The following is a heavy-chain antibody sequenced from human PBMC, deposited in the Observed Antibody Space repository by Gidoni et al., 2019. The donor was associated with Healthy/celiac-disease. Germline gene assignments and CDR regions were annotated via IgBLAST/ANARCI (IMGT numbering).Heavy chain of an antibody. CDR2: IFSNDEK. J-gene: IGHJ6*03. Sequence: QVTLKESGPVLVKPTETLTLTCTVSGFSLSNARMGVSWIRQPPGKALEWLAHIFSNDEKSYSTSLKSRLTISKDTSKSQVVLTMTNMDPVDTATYYCARTYDSSGYNYPYYYYYMDVWGKGTTVTVSS. V-gene: IGHV2-26*01. CDR1: GFSLSNARMG. CDR3: ARTYDSSGYNYPYYYYYMDV. D-gene: IGHD3-22*01.